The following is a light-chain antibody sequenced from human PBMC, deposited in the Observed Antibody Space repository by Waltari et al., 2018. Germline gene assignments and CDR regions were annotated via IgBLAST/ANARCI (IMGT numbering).Light chain of an antibody. V-gene: IGLV2-23*02. CDR1: SSDVGHYKR. J-gene: IGLJ2*01. Sequence: QSALTQPASVSGSPGQSITISCTGTSSDVGHYKRVYWYQQHPGKAPKLMIYAVSKRPSGVSDRFSGSKSGDMASLTISGLQPEDEAEYFCSSYAGSSKGVFGGGTKVTVL. CDR3: SSYAGSSKGV. CDR2: AVS.